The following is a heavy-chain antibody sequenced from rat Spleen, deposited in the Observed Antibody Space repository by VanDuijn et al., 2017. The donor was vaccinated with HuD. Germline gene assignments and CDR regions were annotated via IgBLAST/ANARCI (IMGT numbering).Heavy chain of an antibody. J-gene: IGHJ2*01. Sequence: QVQMKETGPGLVQTTQTLSVTCTVSGFSLTSYGVNWVRQAPGKGLAWMGIIWGDGNTHYNSALKSRLSISRDTSKGQVFLKMNSLQTDDTAIYYCTRGSSGDYWGQGVMVTVSS. D-gene: IGHD1-2*01. V-gene: IGHV2-77*01. CDR2: IWGDGNT. CDR1: GFSLTSYG. CDR3: TRGSSGDY.